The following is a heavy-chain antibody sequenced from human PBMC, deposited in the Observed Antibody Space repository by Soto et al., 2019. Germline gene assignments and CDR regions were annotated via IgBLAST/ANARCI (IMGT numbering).Heavy chain of an antibody. D-gene: IGHD6-19*01. Sequence: GGSLRLSCAASGFTFSTYWMTWVRQAPGKGLEWVANIKQEGSEEYYVDSVKGRFTISRDNAKNSLYLQMNSLRVEDTAVYYCARASSGWYTDYYYYGLDVWGQGTTVTVSS. CDR2: IKQEGSEE. J-gene: IGHJ6*02. CDR1: GFTFSTYW. CDR3: ARASSGWYTDYYYYGLDV. V-gene: IGHV3-7*03.